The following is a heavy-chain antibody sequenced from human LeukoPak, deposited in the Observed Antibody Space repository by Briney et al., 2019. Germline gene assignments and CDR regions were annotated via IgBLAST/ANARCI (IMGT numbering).Heavy chain of an antibody. CDR2: INPSGGST. J-gene: IGHJ6*03. CDR3: ARDPAANYYYYYMDV. D-gene: IGHD6-13*01. CDR1: GYTFTSYY. Sequence: GASVKVSCKASGYTFTSYYMHWVRQAPGQGLEWMGIINPSGGSTSYAQKFQGRVTMTRDTSTSTVYMELSSLRSEDTAVYYCARDPAANYYYYYMDVWGKGTTVTVSS. V-gene: IGHV1-46*01.